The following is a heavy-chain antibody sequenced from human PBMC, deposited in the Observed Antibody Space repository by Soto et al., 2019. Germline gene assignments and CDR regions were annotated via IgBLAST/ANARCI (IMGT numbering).Heavy chain of an antibody. CDR1: GGSISSGGYS. CDR2: IYHSGST. J-gene: IGHJ4*02. V-gene: IGHV4-30-2*01. D-gene: IGHD3-10*01. Sequence: SETLSLTCAVSGGSISSGGYSWSWIRQPPGKGLEWIGYIYHSGSTNYNPSLKSRVTISVDTSKNQFSLKLSSVTAADTAVYYCARHYGSGSYYPSYFDSWGQGTLVTVSS. CDR3: ARHYGSGSYYPSYFDS.